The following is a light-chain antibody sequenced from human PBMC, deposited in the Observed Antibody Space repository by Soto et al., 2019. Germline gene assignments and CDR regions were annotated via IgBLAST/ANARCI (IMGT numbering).Light chain of an antibody. Sequence: QSALTQPASVSGSPGQSITISCTGTSSDVGGYNYVSWYQQHPGKAPKLMIYDVSNRPSGVSNRFSGSKSGNTASLTISGLQAEDEADYYCSSYTSSSTYYVCVTGTKVTVL. V-gene: IGLV2-14*01. J-gene: IGLJ1*01. CDR2: DVS. CDR3: SSYTSSSTYYV. CDR1: SSDVGGYNY.